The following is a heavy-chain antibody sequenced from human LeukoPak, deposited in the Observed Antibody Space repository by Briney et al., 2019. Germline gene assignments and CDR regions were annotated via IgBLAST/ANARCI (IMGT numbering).Heavy chain of an antibody. CDR3: ARYDYGGKGEYFQH. D-gene: IGHD4-23*01. CDR1: GGSISSSSYY. V-gene: IGHV4-39*07. Sequence: SETLSLTCTVSGGSISSSSYYWGWIRQPPGKGLEWIGSIYYSGSTYYNPSLKSRVTISVDTSKNQFSLKLSSVTAADTAVYYCARYDYGGKGEYFQHWGQGTLVTVSS. CDR2: IYYSGST. J-gene: IGHJ1*01.